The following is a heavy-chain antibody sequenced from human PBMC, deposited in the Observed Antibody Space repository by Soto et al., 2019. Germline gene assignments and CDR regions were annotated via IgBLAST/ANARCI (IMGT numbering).Heavy chain of an antibody. D-gene: IGHD1-26*01. CDR3: ARDAGRGSSYPANY. CDR2: ISPYDGNT. V-gene: IGHV1-18*04. CDR1: AYTFNYYG. J-gene: IGHJ4*02. Sequence: QVQLVQSGAEVKQPRASVKISCKASAYTFNYYGISWVRQAAGQGLEWLGWISPYDGNTTYAQRVQGRITLTTDTSATPAYMELRSLAFDDTAVNYWARDAGRGSSYPANYWGKVTLVTVAS.